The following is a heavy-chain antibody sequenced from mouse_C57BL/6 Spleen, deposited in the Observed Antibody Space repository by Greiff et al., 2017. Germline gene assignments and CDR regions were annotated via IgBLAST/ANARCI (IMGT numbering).Heavy chain of an antibody. Sequence: QVHVKQPGAELVKPGASVKVSCKASGYTFTSYWMHWVKQRPGQGLEWIGRIHPSDSDTNYNQKFKGKATLTVDKSSSTAYMQLSILTSEDSAVFYGARGRITNYAMDYWGQGTSVTVSS. V-gene: IGHV1-74*01. CDR1: GYTFTSYW. CDR2: IHPSDSDT. J-gene: IGHJ4*01. CDR3: ARGRITNYAMDY. D-gene: IGHD2-4*01.